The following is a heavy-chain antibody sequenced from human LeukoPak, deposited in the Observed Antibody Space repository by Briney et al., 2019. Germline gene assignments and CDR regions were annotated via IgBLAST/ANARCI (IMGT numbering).Heavy chain of an antibody. V-gene: IGHV1-18*01. D-gene: IGHD2-2*01. Sequence: ASVKVSCKASGYTFTSYGISWVRQAPAQGLEWMGCISAYNGKTNDAQKLQGRVTMTTDTSTSTAYMELRSLRTDDAAVYYCARGVVETDYYYYMDVWGKGTPVTVSS. CDR2: ISAYNGKT. CDR1: GYTFTSYG. CDR3: ARGVVETDYYYYMDV. J-gene: IGHJ6*03.